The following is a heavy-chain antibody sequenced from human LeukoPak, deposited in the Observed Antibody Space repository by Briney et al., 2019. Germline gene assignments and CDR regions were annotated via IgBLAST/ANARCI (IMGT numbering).Heavy chain of an antibody. CDR2: IIPMFGAA. J-gene: IGHJ6*03. CDR3: ATEGPNYYMDV. CDR1: GGTFSKYG. Sequence: ASVKVSCKASGGTFSKYGISWVRQAPGEGLEWMGGIIPMFGAANYAQKFQGRVTITTDESTTTAHMELISLTSDDTAVYFCATEGPNYYMDVWGKGTTVTVSS. V-gene: IGHV1-69*05.